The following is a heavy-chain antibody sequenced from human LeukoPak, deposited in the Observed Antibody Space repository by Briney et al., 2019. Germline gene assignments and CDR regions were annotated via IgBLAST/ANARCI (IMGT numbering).Heavy chain of an antibody. CDR3: ARGGTWGYSYGSWIDWFDP. V-gene: IGHV4-34*01. CDR2: INHSGST. D-gene: IGHD5-18*01. CDR1: GGSFSGYY. J-gene: IGHJ5*02. Sequence: SETLSLTCAVYGGSFSGYYWSWIRQPPGKGLEWIGEINHSGSTNYNPSLKSRVTISVVTSKNQFSLKLSSVTAADTAVYYCARGGTWGYSYGSWIDWFDPWGQGTLVTVSS.